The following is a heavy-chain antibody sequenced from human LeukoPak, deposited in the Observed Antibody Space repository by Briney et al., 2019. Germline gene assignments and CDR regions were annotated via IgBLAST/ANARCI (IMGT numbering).Heavy chain of an antibody. Sequence: GGSLRLSCAASGFTFSTYGMHLVRQAPGKGLEWGAFIRNDGHNQYYAHSVNGRFTISRDNSTNTVFLQMNGLRAEDTAVYYCAKGTPGYSGYDPLDYWGQGTLVSVSS. D-gene: IGHD5-12*01. CDR2: IRNDGHNQ. V-gene: IGHV3-30*02. CDR1: GFTFSTYG. CDR3: AKGTPGYSGYDPLDY. J-gene: IGHJ4*02.